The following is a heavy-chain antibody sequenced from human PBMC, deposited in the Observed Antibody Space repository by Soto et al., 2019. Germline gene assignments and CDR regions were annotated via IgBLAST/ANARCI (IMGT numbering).Heavy chain of an antibody. CDR2: ISSGSSDT. Sequence: LRLSCEASGFTFSRVSMNWVRHVPWEGLEGVASISSGSSDTWYADSVKGRFIISRDNAQNSLFLQMNTLRPEDTAMYSCARVAYWGPGTQVTVSS. V-gene: IGHV3-21*01. J-gene: IGHJ4*02. CDR3: ARVAY. CDR1: GFTFSRVS.